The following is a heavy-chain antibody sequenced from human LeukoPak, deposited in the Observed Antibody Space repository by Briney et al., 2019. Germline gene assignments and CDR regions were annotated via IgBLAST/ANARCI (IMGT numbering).Heavy chain of an antibody. CDR1: GYTFTNYG. Sequence: ASVKVSCKASGYTFTNYGVSWVRQAPGQGLEWMGWISAYNGNTNYAQKLQGRVTMTTDTSTSTAYMDLRSLRSDDTAVYYCARDVKRGYSDYVPGGGVTNDAFDIWGQGTMVTVSS. D-gene: IGHD5-12*01. V-gene: IGHV1-18*01. J-gene: IGHJ3*02. CDR2: ISAYNGNT. CDR3: ARDVKRGYSDYVPGGGVTNDAFDI.